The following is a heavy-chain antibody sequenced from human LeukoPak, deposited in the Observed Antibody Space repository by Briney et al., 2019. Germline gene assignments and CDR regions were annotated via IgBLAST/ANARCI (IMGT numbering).Heavy chain of an antibody. CDR3: AREVTIFGVVIGYFDY. V-gene: IGHV4-4*09. Sequence: PSETLSLTCTVSGGSSSSYYWTWIRQPPGKGLEWIGYIHTSGSTNYNPSLKSRVTMSVDTSKNQFSLRLSSVTAADTAVYYCAREVTIFGVVIGYFDYWGQGTLVTASS. D-gene: IGHD3-3*01. J-gene: IGHJ4*02. CDR2: IHTSGST. CDR1: GGSSSSYY.